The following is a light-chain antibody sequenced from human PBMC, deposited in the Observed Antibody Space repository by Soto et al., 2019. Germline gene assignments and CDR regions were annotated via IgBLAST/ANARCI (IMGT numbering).Light chain of an antibody. V-gene: IGKV3-20*01. Sequence: EIVMTQSPATLSVSPGERATLSCRASQSVGSGLSWYRQKPDQAPRLLIYDTSNRATGIPDRFSGSGSGTDFTLTISRLEPEDFAVYYCQQYGSSGTFGQGTKVDIK. CDR1: QSVGSG. CDR3: QQYGSSGT. J-gene: IGKJ1*01. CDR2: DTS.